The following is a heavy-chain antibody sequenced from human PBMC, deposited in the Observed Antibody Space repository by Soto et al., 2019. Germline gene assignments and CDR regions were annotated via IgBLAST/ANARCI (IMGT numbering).Heavy chain of an antibody. CDR2: IYHSGST. Sequence: PSETLSLTCAVSGGSISSGGYSWSWIRQPPGKGLEWIGYIYHSGSTYYNPSLKSRVTISVDRSKNQFSLKLSSVTAADTAVYYCARASVVTALPPYFDYWGQGTLVTVSS. V-gene: IGHV4-30-2*01. D-gene: IGHD2-21*02. CDR3: ARASVVTALPPYFDY. J-gene: IGHJ4*02. CDR1: GGSISSGGYS.